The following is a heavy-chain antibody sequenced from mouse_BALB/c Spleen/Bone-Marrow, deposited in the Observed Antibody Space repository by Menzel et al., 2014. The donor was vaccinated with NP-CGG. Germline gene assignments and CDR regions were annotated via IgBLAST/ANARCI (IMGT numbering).Heavy chain of an antibody. V-gene: IGHV14-4*02. J-gene: IGHJ2*01. CDR3: NEGYGNYGY. CDR1: GFNIKDYY. Sequence: EVQLQQSGVELVRSGASVKLSCTASGFNIKDYYMHWVKQRPEQGLEWIGWIDPENGDTEYAPKFQGKATMTADTSSNTAYLQLSSLTSEDTAVYYCNEGYGNYGYWGQGTTLTVSS. D-gene: IGHD2-10*02. CDR2: IDPENGDT.